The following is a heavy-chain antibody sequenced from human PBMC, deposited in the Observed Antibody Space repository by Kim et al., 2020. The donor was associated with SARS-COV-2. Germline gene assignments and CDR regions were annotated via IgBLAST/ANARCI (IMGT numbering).Heavy chain of an antibody. CDR3: AAFRPVPLPGPLSDRYYYDSSGYYLRDYYYGMDV. V-gene: IGHV1-58*01. CDR2: IVVGSGNT. CDR1: GFTFTSYA. D-gene: IGHD3-22*01. Sequence: SVKVSCKASGFTFTSYAVQWVRQARGQRLAWIGWIVVGSGNTNYAQKFQERVTITRDMSTSTAYMELSSLRSEDTAVYYCAAFRPVPLPGPLSDRYYYDSSGYYLRDYYYGMDVWGQGTTVTVSS. J-gene: IGHJ6*02.